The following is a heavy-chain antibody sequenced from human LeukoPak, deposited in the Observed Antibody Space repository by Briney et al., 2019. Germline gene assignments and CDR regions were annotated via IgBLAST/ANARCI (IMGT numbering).Heavy chain of an antibody. J-gene: IGHJ4*02. CDR1: GYTFTGYY. V-gene: IGHV1-2*02. CDR2: INPNSGGT. Sequence: ASVKVSCKASGYTFTGYYMHWVRQAPGQGPEWMGWINPNSGGTNYAQKFQGRVTMTRDTSISTAYIELSRLRSDDTAVYYCARAAMTVVVTDFDYWGQGTLVTVSS. D-gene: IGHD3-22*01. CDR3: ARAAMTVVVTDFDY.